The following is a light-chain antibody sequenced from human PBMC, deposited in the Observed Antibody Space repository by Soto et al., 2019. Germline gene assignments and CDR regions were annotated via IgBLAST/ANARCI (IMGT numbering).Light chain of an antibody. J-gene: IGKJ1*01. CDR1: QSISSY. Sequence: RVSITCPASQSISSYLNWYQQKPGKAPKLLIYAASSLQSGVPSRFSGSGSGTDFTLTISSLQPEDFATYYCQQSYSTPQTFGQGTKVDIK. CDR3: QQSYSTPQT. V-gene: IGKV1-39*01. CDR2: AAS.